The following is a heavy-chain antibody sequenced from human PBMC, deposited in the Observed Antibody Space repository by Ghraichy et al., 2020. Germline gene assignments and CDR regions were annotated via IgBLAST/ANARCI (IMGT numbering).Heavy chain of an antibody. D-gene: IGHD3-3*01. V-gene: IGHV3-7*01. CDR1: GFTFSSYW. CDR2: IKQDGSEK. J-gene: IGHJ6*02. Sequence: GSLRLSCAASGFTFSSYWMSWVRQAPGKGLEWVANIKQDGSEKYYVDSVKGRFTISRDNAKNSLYLQMNSLRAEDTAVYYCARDHYDFWSGYYTGMGGMDVWGQGTTVTVSS. CDR3: ARDHYDFWSGYYTGMGGMDV.